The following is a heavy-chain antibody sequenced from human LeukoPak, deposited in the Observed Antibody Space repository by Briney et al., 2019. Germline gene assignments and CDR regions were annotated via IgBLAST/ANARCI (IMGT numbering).Heavy chain of an antibody. J-gene: IGHJ4*02. Sequence: PGGSLRLSCTASGFTFSSYAMSWVRQAPGKGLEWVSAISGSGGSTYYADSVKGRFTISRDNAKNSLYLQMNSLRAEDTAVYYCAREATVTTSEFDYWGQGTLVTVSS. CDR2: ISGSGGST. D-gene: IGHD4-17*01. CDR1: GFTFSSYA. CDR3: AREATVTTSEFDY. V-gene: IGHV3-23*01.